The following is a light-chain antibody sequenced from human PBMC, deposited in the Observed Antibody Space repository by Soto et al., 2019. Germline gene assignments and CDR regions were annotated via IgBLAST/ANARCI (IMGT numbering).Light chain of an antibody. J-gene: IGKJ5*01. CDR1: QTISTW. CDR2: DAS. CDR3: QQLNSYSIT. V-gene: IGKV1-5*01. Sequence: IKVTQCPPTLSASVGDRVTITCRASQTISTWMAWYQQKPGKAPKLLVYDASTLQSGVASRFSGSGSGTEFTLTISSLQPEDFATYYCQQLNSYSITFGQGTRLEIK.